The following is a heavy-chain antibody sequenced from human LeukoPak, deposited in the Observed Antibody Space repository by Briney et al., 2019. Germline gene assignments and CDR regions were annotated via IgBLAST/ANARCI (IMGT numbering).Heavy chain of an antibody. V-gene: IGHV3-74*01. Sequence: RGSLRLSCEASGFTFSRYWMHWVRQAPGKGLVWVSRIKSDGKTNYADSVRGRFTISRDNAKNTVSLQMDSLRAEDTGVYYCARAPSEVGGYYPEYFRHWSQGTLITVSS. CDR2: IKSDGKT. CDR1: GFTFSRYW. J-gene: IGHJ1*01. D-gene: IGHD3-22*01. CDR3: ARAPSEVGGYYPEYFRH.